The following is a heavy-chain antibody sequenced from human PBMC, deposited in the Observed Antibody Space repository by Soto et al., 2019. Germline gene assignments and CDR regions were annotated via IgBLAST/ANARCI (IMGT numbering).Heavy chain of an antibody. CDR1: GGSISSGGYY. CDR2: IYYSGST. CDR3: ARVGFLAHQSYYHYMDV. V-gene: IGHV4-31*03. D-gene: IGHD3-3*02. Sequence: SETLSLTCTVSGGSISSGGYYWSWIRQHPGKGLEWIGYIYYSGSTYYNPSLKSRVTISVDTSKNQFSLKLSSVTAADTAVYYCARVGFLAHQSYYHYMDVWGKGTTVTVSS. J-gene: IGHJ6*03.